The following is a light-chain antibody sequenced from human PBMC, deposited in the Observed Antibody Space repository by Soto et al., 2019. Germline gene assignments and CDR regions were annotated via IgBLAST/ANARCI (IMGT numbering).Light chain of an antibody. J-gene: IGKJ1*01. CDR2: RTS. CDR3: QHYHNLWA. Sequence: IVMTQSPDTLSVSPGERATLSCRASQTIYNNAAWYQKRPGQAPRLLIYRTSSRATGIPARFSGSGSGTEFTLTISSLQSEDFAVYYCQHYHNLWAFGQGTKVDIK. V-gene: IGKV3-15*01. CDR1: QTIYNN.